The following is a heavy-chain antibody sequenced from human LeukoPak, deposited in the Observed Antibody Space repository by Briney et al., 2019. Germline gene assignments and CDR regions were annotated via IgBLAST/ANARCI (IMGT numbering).Heavy chain of an antibody. D-gene: IGHD3-10*01. CDR1: GFIFSNHY. Sequence: GGSLRLSCAVSGFIFSNHYMHWVRQAPGKGLVWVSRINNDGSITSYADSVKGRFTISRDNAKNTLHLQMNSLRAEDTAVYYCVLMVWGGGQGTLVTVSS. CDR3: VLMVWG. CDR2: INNDGSIT. J-gene: IGHJ4*02. V-gene: IGHV3-74*01.